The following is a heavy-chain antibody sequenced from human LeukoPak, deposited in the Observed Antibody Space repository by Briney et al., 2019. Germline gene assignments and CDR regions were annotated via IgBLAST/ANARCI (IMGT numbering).Heavy chain of an antibody. V-gene: IGHV4-39*01. CDR2: IYYSGST. CDR1: GDSISSSSSY. D-gene: IGHD3-9*01. J-gene: IGHJ6*03. Sequence: SETLSLTCTVSGDSISSSSSYWGWIRQPPGKGLEWIGSIYYSGSTYYNTSLKSRVTISVDTSKNQFSLKLSSVTAADTAVYYCARQTPNPAYYDILTGYCMDVWGKGTTVTISS. CDR3: ARQTPNPAYYDILTGYCMDV.